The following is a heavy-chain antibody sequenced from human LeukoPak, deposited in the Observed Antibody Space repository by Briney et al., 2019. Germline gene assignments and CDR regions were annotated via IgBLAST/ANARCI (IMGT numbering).Heavy chain of an antibody. D-gene: IGHD3-22*01. CDR1: GFTFSSYA. J-gene: IGHJ4*02. CDR3: ARDPPRVYYYDSSGPFDY. V-gene: IGHV3-30*01. CDR2: ISYDGSNK. Sequence: PGRSLRLSCAASGFTFSSYAMHWVRQAPGKGLEWVAVISYDGSNKYYADSVKGRFTISRDKSKNTLYLQMNSLRAEDTAVYYCARDPPRVYYYDSSGPFDYWGQGTLVTVSS.